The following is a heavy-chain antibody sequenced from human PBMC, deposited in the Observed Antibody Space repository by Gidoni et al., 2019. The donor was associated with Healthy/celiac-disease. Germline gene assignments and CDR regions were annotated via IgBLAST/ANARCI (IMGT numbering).Heavy chain of an antibody. D-gene: IGHD1-7*01. Sequence: EVQLVEPGGGLIHPGGSLSLSCAAPGFTVSSNYMRWVRQAPGKGLEWVSVIYSGCSTYYADSVKGRFTISRDNSKNTLYLQMNSLRAEDTAVYYCARTRLRGYNWNSRGGYGMDVWGQGTTVTVSS. J-gene: IGHJ6*02. CDR1: GFTVSSNY. V-gene: IGHV3-53*01. CDR2: IYSGCST. CDR3: ARTRLRGYNWNSRGGYGMDV.